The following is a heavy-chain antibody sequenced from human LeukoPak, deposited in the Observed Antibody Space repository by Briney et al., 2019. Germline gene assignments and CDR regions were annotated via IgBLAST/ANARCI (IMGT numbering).Heavy chain of an antibody. J-gene: IGHJ4*02. CDR2: ISSSSSYI. Sequence: PGGSLRLSCAASGFTFSSYSMNWVRQAPGKGLEWVSSISSSSSYIYYADSVKGRFTISRDNAKNSLYLQMNSLRAEDTAVYYCAKLSGYYSYFDYWGQGTLVTVSS. V-gene: IGHV3-21*04. D-gene: IGHD3-3*01. CDR3: AKLSGYYSYFDY. CDR1: GFTFSSYS.